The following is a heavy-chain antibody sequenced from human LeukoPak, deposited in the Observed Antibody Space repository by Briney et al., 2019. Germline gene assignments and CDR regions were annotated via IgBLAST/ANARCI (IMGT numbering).Heavy chain of an antibody. J-gene: IGHJ4*02. CDR2: IWYDGSNK. CDR3: ARDSAVLLWFDRQFQQDHTLQP. Sequence: GGSLRLSCAASGFTFSSYAMHWVRQAPGKGLEWVAVIWYDGSNKYYADSVKGRFTISRDNSKNTLYLQMNSLRAEDTAVYYCARDSAVLLWFDRQFQQDHTLQPWGQGTLVTVSS. CDR1: GFTFSSYA. V-gene: IGHV3-33*08. D-gene: IGHD3-10*01.